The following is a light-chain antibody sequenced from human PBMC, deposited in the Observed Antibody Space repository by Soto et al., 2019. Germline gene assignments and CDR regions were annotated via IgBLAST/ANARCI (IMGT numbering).Light chain of an antibody. Sequence: QSVLTQPASVSGSPGQSITISRTGTSSDVGSYNLVSWYQQHPGKAPKLMIYEVSKRPSGVSNRFSGSKSGNTASLTISGLQAEDEADYYCCSYAGSSTLVFGGGTQLTVL. V-gene: IGLV2-23*02. J-gene: IGLJ3*02. CDR2: EVS. CDR3: CSYAGSSTLV. CDR1: SSDVGSYNL.